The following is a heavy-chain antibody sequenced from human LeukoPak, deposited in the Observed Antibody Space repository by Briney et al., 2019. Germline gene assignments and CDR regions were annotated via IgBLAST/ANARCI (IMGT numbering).Heavy chain of an antibody. V-gene: IGHV3-30-3*01. CDR1: GFTFSSYA. D-gene: IGHD6-19*01. CDR2: ISYDGSNK. Sequence: GGSLRLSCAASGFTFSSYAMHWVRQAPGKGLEWVAVISYDGSNKYYADSVKGRFTISRDNSKNTLYLQMNSLRAEDTAVYYCARDRVPGIVVAGTDGWGQGTLVTVSS. J-gene: IGHJ4*02. CDR3: ARDRVPGIVVAGTDG.